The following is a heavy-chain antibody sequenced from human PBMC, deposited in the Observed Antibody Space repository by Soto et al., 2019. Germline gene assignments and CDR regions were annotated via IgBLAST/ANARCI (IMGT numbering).Heavy chain of an antibody. J-gene: IGHJ3*02. D-gene: IGHD1-7*01. V-gene: IGHV1-46*03. CDR2: INPSGGST. CDR3: ARVLSPEIELPPAFDI. Sequence: ASVKVSCKASGYTFTSYYMHWVRQAPGQGLEWMGIINPSGGSTSYAQKFQGRVTMTRDTSTSTVYMELSSLRSEDTAVYYCARVLSPEIELPPAFDIWGQGTMVTVSS. CDR1: GYTFTSYY.